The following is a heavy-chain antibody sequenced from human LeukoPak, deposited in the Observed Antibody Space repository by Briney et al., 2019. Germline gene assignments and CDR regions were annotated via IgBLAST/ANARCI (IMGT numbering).Heavy chain of an antibody. CDR1: GGTFSSYT. Sequence: VASVKLSCKASGGTFSSYTMSWVRQAPGQGLEWMGRIIPILGIENYAQKFQGGVTITEAKSTSTAYMELSSLRSEDTAVYDCARNAPGYCSGGRCYSRYYFDYWGQGTLVGVSS. CDR2: IIPILGIE. J-gene: IGHJ4*02. V-gene: IGHV1-69*02. CDR3: ARNAPGYCSGGRCYSRYYFDY. D-gene: IGHD2-15*01.